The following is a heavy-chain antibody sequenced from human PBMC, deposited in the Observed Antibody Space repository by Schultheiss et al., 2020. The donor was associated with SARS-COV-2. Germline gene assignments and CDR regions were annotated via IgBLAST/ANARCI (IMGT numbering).Heavy chain of an antibody. V-gene: IGHV4-59*08. CDR1: GGSISSYY. Sequence: SETLSLTCTVSGGSISSYYWSWIRQPPGKGLEWIGYIYYSGSTYYNPSLKSRVTISVDTSKNQFSLKLSSVTAADTAVYYCARQQDVLRFLEWFRDAFDIWGQGTMVTVSS. CDR2: IYYSGST. J-gene: IGHJ3*02. CDR3: ARQQDVLRFLEWFRDAFDI. D-gene: IGHD3-3*01.